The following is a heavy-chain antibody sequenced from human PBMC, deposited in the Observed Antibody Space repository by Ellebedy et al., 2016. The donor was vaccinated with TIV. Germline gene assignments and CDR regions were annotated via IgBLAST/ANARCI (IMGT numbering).Heavy chain of an antibody. CDR3: ATFDYYHH. Sequence: GESLKISCAASGFTFSSYNMNWVRQAPGKGLEWVLYISSSSSSIYYADSVKGRFTISRDNSKNTLYLQLNSLRVDDTAVYYCATFDYYHHWGQGTLVTVSS. CDR2: ISSSSSSI. V-gene: IGHV3-48*01. J-gene: IGHJ1*01. CDR1: GFTFSSYN.